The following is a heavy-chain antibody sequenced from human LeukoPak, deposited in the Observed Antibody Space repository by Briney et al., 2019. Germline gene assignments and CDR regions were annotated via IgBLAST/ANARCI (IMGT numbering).Heavy chain of an antibody. V-gene: IGHV1-18*01. Sequence: ASVKVSCKASGYTFTSYGISWVQQAPGQGLEWMGWISAYNGNTNYAQKLQGRVTMTTDTSTSTAYMELRSVRSDDTAVYYCARDPGERDIVDWFDPWGQGTLVTVSS. J-gene: IGHJ5*02. CDR2: ISAYNGNT. CDR1: GYTFTSYG. D-gene: IGHD2-15*01. CDR3: ARDPGERDIVDWFDP.